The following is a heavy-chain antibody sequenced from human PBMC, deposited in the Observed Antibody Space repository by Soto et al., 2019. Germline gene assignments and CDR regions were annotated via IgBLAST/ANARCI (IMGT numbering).Heavy chain of an antibody. Sequence: QVQLVQSGAEVKKPGASVKVSCKASGYNFTSYDINWVRQAAGQGLEWIGWMNPNSGKAVYAQKFQGRVTMAGNTSISTAYMELSSLRSDDTAVYFCARGLVVVSATYWYFDLWGRGTLVTVSS. J-gene: IGHJ2*01. V-gene: IGHV1-8*01. CDR2: MNPNSGKA. CDR1: GYNFTSYD. D-gene: IGHD2-15*01. CDR3: ARGLVVVSATYWYFDL.